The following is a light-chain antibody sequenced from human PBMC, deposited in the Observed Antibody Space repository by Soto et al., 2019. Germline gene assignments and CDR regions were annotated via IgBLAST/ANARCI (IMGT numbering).Light chain of an antibody. CDR2: SAS. J-gene: IGKJ2*01. CDR1: QSISNS. Sequence: ELARTQSQATLSVAPGERAILYCRASQSISNSLAWYQQIPGQAPSLLLYSASLRTPVVPARFTGSGSGSECTLTISGLQSEDYAIYYWQQGHNWPLTFGQGTRLVI. CDR3: QQGHNWPLT. V-gene: IGKV3-15*01.